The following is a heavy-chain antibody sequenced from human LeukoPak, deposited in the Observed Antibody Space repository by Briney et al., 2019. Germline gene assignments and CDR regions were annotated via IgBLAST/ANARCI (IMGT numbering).Heavy chain of an antibody. Sequence: SETLSLTCTVSDYSISSGYYWGWIRQPPGKGLEWIGSIDHSGSTSYNPSLKSRVTISVDTSKNHFSLKLSSVTAADTAVYYCARYSGSYPHDAFDIWGQGTMVTVSS. J-gene: IGHJ3*02. V-gene: IGHV4-38-2*02. CDR2: IDHSGST. D-gene: IGHD1-26*01. CDR1: DYSISSGYY. CDR3: ARYSGSYPHDAFDI.